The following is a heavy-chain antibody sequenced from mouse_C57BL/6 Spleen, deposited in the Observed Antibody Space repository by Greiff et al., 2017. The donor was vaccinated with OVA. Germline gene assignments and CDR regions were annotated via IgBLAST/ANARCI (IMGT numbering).Heavy chain of an antibody. J-gene: IGHJ2*01. Sequence: QVQLKQPGAELVRPGTSVKLSCKASGYTFTSYWMHWVKQRPGQGLEWIGVIDPSDSYTNYNQKFKGKATLTVDTSSSTAYMQLSSLTSEDSAVYYCAGGLPYFDYWGQGTTLTVSS. V-gene: IGHV1-59*01. CDR3: AGGLPYFDY. D-gene: IGHD3-3*01. CDR1: GYTFTSYW. CDR2: IDPSDSYT.